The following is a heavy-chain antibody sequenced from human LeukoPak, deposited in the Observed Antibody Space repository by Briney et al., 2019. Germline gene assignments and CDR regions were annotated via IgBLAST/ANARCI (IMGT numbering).Heavy chain of an antibody. CDR2: IYSGGST. J-gene: IGHJ3*02. V-gene: IGHV3-66*04. CDR1: GFTVSSNY. CDR3: ARPGPDAFDI. Sequence: PGGSLKLSCAASGFTVSSNYMSWVRQAPGKGLEWVSVIYSGGSTYYADSVKGRFTFSRDNSKNTLYLQMNSLRAEDTAVYYCARPGPDAFDIWGQGTMVTVSS.